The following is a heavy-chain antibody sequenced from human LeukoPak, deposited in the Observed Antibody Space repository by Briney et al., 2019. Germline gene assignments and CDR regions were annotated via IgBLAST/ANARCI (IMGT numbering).Heavy chain of an antibody. CDR2: IWYDGGDK. J-gene: IGHJ4*02. D-gene: IGHD4-11*01. CDR3: AREYSNSRLFDY. CDR1: GFIFSSYG. Sequence: GTSLRLSCAASGFIFSSYGMHWVRQAPGKGLEWVAVIWYDGGDKYYADSVKGRFTISRDNSKNTQYLQMTSLRAEDTAVYYCAREYSNSRLFDYWGQGTLVTVSS. V-gene: IGHV3-33*01.